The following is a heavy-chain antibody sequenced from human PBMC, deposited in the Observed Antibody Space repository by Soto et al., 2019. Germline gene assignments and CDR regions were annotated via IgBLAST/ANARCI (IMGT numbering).Heavy chain of an antibody. CDR1: GGSISSGPYS. CDR3: ARSVNSVVDH. Sequence: QLQLQESGSGLVKPSQTLALTCAVSGGSISSGPYSWSGIRQPPGKGLEWIGYIYHDGSTYYNPSLKGRVTLAVDKSKNQFSLKLSSVTAADTAVYYCARSVNSVVDHWGQGTVVTVSS. V-gene: IGHV4-30-2*01. CDR2: IYHDGST. J-gene: IGHJ4*02. D-gene: IGHD2-15*01.